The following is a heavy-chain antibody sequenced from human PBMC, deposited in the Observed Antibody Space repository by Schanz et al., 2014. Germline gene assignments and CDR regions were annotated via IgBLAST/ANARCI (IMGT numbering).Heavy chain of an antibody. Sequence: QVQLVESGGGVAQPGGSLRLSCAASGFSFSGYGMHWVRQAPGKGLEWVSFISASGDSTSYADSVKGRFTISRDNSKNTLYLQVNSLRDEDTAMYYCARRVPYSFGLDVWGQGATVTVSS. CDR1: GFSFSGYG. CDR2: ISASGDST. J-gene: IGHJ6*02. CDR3: ARRVPYSFGLDV. V-gene: IGHV3-NL1*01. D-gene: IGHD1-1*01.